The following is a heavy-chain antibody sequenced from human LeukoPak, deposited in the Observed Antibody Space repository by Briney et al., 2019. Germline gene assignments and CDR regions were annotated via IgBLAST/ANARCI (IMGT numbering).Heavy chain of an antibody. Sequence: HPGGSLRLSCAASGFTFSSYGMHWVRQAPGKGLEWVAVISYNGSNKYYADSVKGRFTISRDNSKNTVYLQMNSLRAEDTAVYYCVSFYETYWGRGTLVTASS. J-gene: IGHJ4*02. D-gene: IGHD2/OR15-2a*01. CDR2: ISYNGSNK. V-gene: IGHV3-30*03. CDR1: GFTFSSYG. CDR3: VSFYETY.